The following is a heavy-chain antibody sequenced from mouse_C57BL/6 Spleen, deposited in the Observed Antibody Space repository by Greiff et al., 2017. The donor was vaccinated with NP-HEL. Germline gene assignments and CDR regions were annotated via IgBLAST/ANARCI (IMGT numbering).Heavy chain of an antibody. CDR1: GYTFTSYW. CDR3: ARGGYSAHYYAMDY. J-gene: IGHJ4*01. V-gene: IGHV1-55*01. D-gene: IGHD2-12*01. CDR2: IYPGSGST. Sequence: QVQLKQPGAELVKPGASVKMSCKASGYTFTSYWITWVKQRPGQGLEWIGDIYPGSGSTNYNEKFKSKATLTVDTSSSTAYMQLSSLTSEDSAVYYCARGGYSAHYYAMDYWGQGTSVTVSS.